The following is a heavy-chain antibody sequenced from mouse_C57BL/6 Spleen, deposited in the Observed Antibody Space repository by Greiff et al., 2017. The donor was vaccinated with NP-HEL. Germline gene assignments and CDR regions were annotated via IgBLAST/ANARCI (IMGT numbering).Heavy chain of an antibody. CDR3: ARDDYDYAMDY. V-gene: IGHV1-64*01. CDR2: IHPNSGST. J-gene: IGHJ4*01. Sequence: QVQLQQSGAELVKPGASVKLSCKASGYTFTSYWMHWVKQRPGQGLEWIGMIHPNSGSTNYNEKFKSKATLTVDKSSSTAYMQLSSLTSEDSAVYYCARDDYDYAMDYWGQGTSVTVSS. CDR1: GYTFTSYW. D-gene: IGHD2-4*01.